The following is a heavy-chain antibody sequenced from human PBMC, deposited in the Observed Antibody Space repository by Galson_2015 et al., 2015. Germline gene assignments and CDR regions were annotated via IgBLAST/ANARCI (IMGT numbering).Heavy chain of an antibody. CDR1: GYTLNSYY. CDR2: INPSGGST. V-gene: IGHV1-46*02. Sequence: SVKVSCKASGYTLNSYYMHWVRQAPGQGLQWMGVINPSGGSTSYAQKFQGRVTMTRDTSTSTVYMELSSLRSEDTAVYYCARGPGAMVSLFDYWGQGTLVTVSS. CDR3: ARGPGAMVSLFDY. J-gene: IGHJ4*02. D-gene: IGHD5-18*01.